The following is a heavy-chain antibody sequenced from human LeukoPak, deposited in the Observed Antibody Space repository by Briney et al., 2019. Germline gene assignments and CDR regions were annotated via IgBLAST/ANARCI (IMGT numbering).Heavy chain of an antibody. V-gene: IGHV3-23*01. CDR1: GFTFSSSA. J-gene: IGHJ4*02. CDR3: AKQLGYCSNGSCYFPY. Sequence: GGSLRLSCAASGFTFSSSAMSWVRQAPGKGLEWVSAISNNGGYTYYADSVQGRFTISRDNSKSTLCLQMNSLRAEDTAVYYCAKQLGYCSNGSCYFPYWGQGTLVTISS. CDR2: ISNNGGYT. D-gene: IGHD2-15*01.